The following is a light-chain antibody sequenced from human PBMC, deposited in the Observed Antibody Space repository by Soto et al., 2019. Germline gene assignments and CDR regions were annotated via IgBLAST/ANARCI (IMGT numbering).Light chain of an antibody. CDR2: ATS. J-gene: IGKJ1*01. CDR1: QSINRH. Sequence: IPLTQSPSSLSASVGDKVTIACRASQSINRHLNWYQQRPGRAPKLLTYATSNLQSGVPSRFSGSGSGADFTLTISTLQPEDSATYFCQQSYSTPPTFGQGTKVEI. V-gene: IGKV1-39*01. CDR3: QQSYSTPPT.